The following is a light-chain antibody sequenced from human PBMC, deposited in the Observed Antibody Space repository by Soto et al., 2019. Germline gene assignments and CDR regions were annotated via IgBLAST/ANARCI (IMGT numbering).Light chain of an antibody. J-gene: IGKJ2*01. CDR2: RAS. CDR3: QQYNNWPYT. Sequence: EIVMTQSPATLSVYPGGSATLSCRASQHVSSNFAWYRQKPGQATTLLIYRASTRATGIPARFSGSGSGTEFTLTISSLQSEDFAVYYCQQYNNWPYTFGQGTKLEIK. CDR1: QHVSSN. V-gene: IGKV3-15*01.